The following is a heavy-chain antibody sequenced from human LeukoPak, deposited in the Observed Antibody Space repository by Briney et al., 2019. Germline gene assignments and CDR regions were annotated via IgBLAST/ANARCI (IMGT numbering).Heavy chain of an antibody. CDR3: ARGSSGYPRYFDY. J-gene: IGHJ4*02. CDR1: GYTFTSYA. CDR2: INAGNGNT. V-gene: IGHV1-3*01. Sequence: GASVKVSCKASGYTFTSYAMHWVRQAPGQRLERMGWINAGNGNTKYSQKFQGRVTITRDTSASTAYMEVSSLRSEDTAVYYCARGSSGYPRYFDYWGQGTLVTVSS. D-gene: IGHD3-22*01.